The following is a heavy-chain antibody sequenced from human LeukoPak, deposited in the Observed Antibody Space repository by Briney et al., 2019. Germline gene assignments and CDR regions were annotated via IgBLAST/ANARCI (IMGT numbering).Heavy chain of an antibody. CDR1: GFTFRNAW. Sequence: GGSLRLSCAASGFTFRNAWMSWVRQAPGKGLEWVGRIKRDGDGGTTDYAAPVKGRFTISRDDSKDTLYLQMNSLRAEDTAVYYCAKGVLRYFGDWGQGTLVTVSS. CDR2: IKRDGDGGTT. V-gene: IGHV3-15*01. CDR3: AKGVLRYFGD. D-gene: IGHD3-9*01. J-gene: IGHJ4*02.